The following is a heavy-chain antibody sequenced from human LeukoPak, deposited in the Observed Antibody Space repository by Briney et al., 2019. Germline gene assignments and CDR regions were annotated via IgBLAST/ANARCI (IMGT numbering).Heavy chain of an antibody. CDR3: EKGWNYDASGGYFHH. Sequence: PGGSLRLSCAASGFTFEDYAMHWVRQVPRKGLEWVSGISWNSGRIGYADSVRGRFTTSRGNAKNSLYRQINRLRVEDMALYYCEKGWNYDASGGYFHHWGQGTLLTVPS. D-gene: IGHD1-7*01. CDR1: GFTFEDYA. J-gene: IGHJ4*02. CDR2: ISWNSGRI. V-gene: IGHV3-9*03.